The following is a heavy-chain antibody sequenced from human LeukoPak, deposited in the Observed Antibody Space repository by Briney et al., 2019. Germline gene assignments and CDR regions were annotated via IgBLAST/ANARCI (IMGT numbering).Heavy chain of an antibody. CDR3: ARDARGDYVQYYYYGMDV. CDR1: GYTFTSYG. Sequence: ASVKVSCKASGYTFTSYGISWVRQAPGQGLEWMGWISAYNGNTNYAQKLQGRVTMTTDTSTSTAYMELRSLRSDDMAVYYCARDARGDYVQYYYYGMDVWGQGTTVTVSS. V-gene: IGHV1-18*03. D-gene: IGHD4-17*01. J-gene: IGHJ6*02. CDR2: ISAYNGNT.